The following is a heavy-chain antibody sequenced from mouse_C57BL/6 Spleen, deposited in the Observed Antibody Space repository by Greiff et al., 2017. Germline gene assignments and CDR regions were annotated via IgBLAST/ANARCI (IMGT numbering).Heavy chain of an antibody. V-gene: IGHV1-66*01. Sequence: VKLVESGPELVKPGASVKISCKASGYSFTSYYIHWVKQRPGQGLEWIGWIYPGSGNTKYNEKFKGKATLTADTSSSTAYMQLSSLTSEDSAVYYCAKGGDYDDYFDYWGQGTTLTVSS. CDR2: IYPGSGNT. D-gene: IGHD2-4*01. CDR3: AKGGDYDDYFDY. CDR1: GYSFTSYY. J-gene: IGHJ2*01.